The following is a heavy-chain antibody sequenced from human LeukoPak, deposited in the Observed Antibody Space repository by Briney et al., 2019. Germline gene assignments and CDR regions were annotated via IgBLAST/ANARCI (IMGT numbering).Heavy chain of an antibody. CDR1: GYTFTTYA. D-gene: IGHD1-26*01. V-gene: IGHV1-3*03. J-gene: IGHJ5*02. CDR3: ARGRGGSYYGSWFDP. Sequence: ASVKVSCKASGYTFTTYAMHWVRQAPEQRLEWMGWINAGNGNTKYSQEFQGRVTITRDTSATTAYMELSSLRSEDTAVYYCARGRGGSYYGSWFDPWGQGTLVTVSS. CDR2: INAGNGNT.